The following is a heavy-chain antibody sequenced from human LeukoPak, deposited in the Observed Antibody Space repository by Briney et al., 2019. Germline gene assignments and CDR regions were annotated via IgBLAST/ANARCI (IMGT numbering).Heavy chain of an antibody. CDR2: ISSNEYDT. CDR3: VKDLNGTWSFDY. D-gene: IGHD2-8*01. Sequence: GGSLRLSCAASGFTFGAYFMHWVRQAPGKGLQYVSSISSNEYDTYYADSVKGRFTISRDNSKNTLFLQMNNLRPEDTAVYYCVKDLNGTWSFDYWGQGTLVTVSS. CDR1: GFTFGAYF. J-gene: IGHJ4*02. V-gene: IGHV3-64D*06.